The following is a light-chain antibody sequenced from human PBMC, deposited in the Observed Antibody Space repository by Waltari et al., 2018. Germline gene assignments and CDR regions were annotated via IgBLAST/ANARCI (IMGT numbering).Light chain of an antibody. CDR1: QSVSSY. CDR2: DAS. J-gene: IGKJ3*01. CDR3: QQRSNWPIT. Sequence: EIVLIQSPATLSLSPGERATLSCRASQSVSSYLAWYQQKPGQAPRLLIYDASNRATGIPARFSGSGSGTDFTLTISSLEPEDFAVYYCQQRSNWPITFGPGTKVDIK. V-gene: IGKV3-11*01.